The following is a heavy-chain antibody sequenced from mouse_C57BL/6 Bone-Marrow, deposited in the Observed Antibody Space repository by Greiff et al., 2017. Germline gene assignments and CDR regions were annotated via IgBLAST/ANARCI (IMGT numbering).Heavy chain of an antibody. CDR1: GYSITSGYY. V-gene: IGHV3-6*01. J-gene: IGHJ1*03. D-gene: IGHD1-1*02. CDR2: ISYDGSN. CDR3: ARERDFYYYFV. Sequence: ESGPGLVKPSQSLSLTCSVTGYSITSGYYWNWIRQFPGNKLEWMGYISYDGSNNYNPSLKNRISITRDTSKNQFFLKLNSVTTEDTATYYCARERDFYYYFVWGTGTTVTVSS.